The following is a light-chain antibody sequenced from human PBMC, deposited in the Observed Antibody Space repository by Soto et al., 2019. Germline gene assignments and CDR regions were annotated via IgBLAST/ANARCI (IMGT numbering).Light chain of an antibody. CDR3: QHYSSSQRTFT. V-gene: IGKV3-20*01. J-gene: IGKJ3*01. Sequence: EIVLTQSPGTLSLSPGERATLSCRASQTININYLAWYQQKPGQAPRLLIYRASNRATGIPDRFSGSGSGTDFSLTISGLEPEDFAVYYCQHYSSSQRTFTFGPGTKVDFK. CDR2: RAS. CDR1: QTININY.